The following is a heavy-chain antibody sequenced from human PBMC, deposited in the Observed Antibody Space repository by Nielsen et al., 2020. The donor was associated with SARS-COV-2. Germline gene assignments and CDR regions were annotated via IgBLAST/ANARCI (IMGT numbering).Heavy chain of an antibody. J-gene: IGHJ4*02. Sequence: GGSLRLSCAASGFTFSSYGMHWVRQAPGKGLEWVAVISYDGSNKYYADSVKGRFTISRDNSKNTLYLQMNSLRAEDTAVYYCAKAFYDRKWLLLLDYWGQGTLVTVSS. CDR3: AKAFYDRKWLLLLDY. CDR1: GFTFSSYG. V-gene: IGHV3-30*18. D-gene: IGHD3-3*01. CDR2: ISYDGSNK.